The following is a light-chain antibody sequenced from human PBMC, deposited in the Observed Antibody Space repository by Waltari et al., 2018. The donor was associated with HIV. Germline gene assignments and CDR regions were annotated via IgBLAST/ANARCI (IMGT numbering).Light chain of an antibody. V-gene: IGLV1-40*01. CDR3: QSYDSSLSGSGV. CDR2: GNS. CDR1: SSTIGAGYD. Sequence: QFVLTQPPSVSGAPGQRVTISCTGRSSTIGAGYDVTWYQQLPGTAPKLLIHGNSNRPSGVPDRFSGSKSGTSASLAITGLQAEDEADYYCQSYDSSLSGSGVFGGGTQLTVL. J-gene: IGLJ3*02.